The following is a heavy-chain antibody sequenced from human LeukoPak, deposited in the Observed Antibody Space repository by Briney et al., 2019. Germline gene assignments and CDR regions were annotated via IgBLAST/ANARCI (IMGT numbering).Heavy chain of an antibody. V-gene: IGHV3-30*18. D-gene: IGHD5-18*01. Sequence: PGGSLRLSCAASGFTFSSYGMHWVRQAPGKGLEWVAVISYDGSNKYYADSVKGRFTISRDNSKNTLYLQMNSLRAEDTAVYYCVKVYTAMVIGYFDYWGQGTLVTVSS. CDR2: ISYDGSNK. CDR1: GFTFSSYG. J-gene: IGHJ4*02. CDR3: VKVYTAMVIGYFDY.